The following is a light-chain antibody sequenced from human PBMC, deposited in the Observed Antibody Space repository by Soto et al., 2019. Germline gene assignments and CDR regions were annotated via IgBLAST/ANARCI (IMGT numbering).Light chain of an antibody. CDR3: QQRSDWLN. CDR1: QSVGSY. J-gene: IGKJ4*01. CDR2: DAS. V-gene: IGKV3-11*01. Sequence: EIVLTQSPATLSLSPGERATLSCRASQSVGSYLAWYQQKPGQAPRLLIYDASNRATGIPGRFSGSGSGTDFTLSISSLEPEDFSVYFCQQRSDWLNFGGGIKMEIK.